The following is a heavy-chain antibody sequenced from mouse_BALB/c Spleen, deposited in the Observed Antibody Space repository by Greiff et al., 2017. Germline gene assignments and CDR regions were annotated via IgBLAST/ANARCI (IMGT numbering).Heavy chain of an antibody. CDR2: ISYSGST. V-gene: IGHV3-2*02. J-gene: IGHJ4*01. CDR3: ASIYPMDY. D-gene: IGHD2-1*01. CDR1: GYSITSDYA. Sequence: EVQLQQSGPGLVKPSQSLSLTCTVTGYSITSDYAWNWIRQFPGNKLEWMGYISYSGSTSYNPSLKSRISITRDTSKNQFFLQLNSVTTEDTATYYCASIYPMDYWGQGTSVTVSS.